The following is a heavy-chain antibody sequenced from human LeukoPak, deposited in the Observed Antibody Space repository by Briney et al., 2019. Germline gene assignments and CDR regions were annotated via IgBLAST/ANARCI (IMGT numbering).Heavy chain of an antibody. J-gene: IGHJ4*02. CDR3: ARANYEILTGYLYFDC. CDR2: IYSGGST. Sequence: GGSLRLSCAASGFTVNSNYMSWVRQAPGKGLEWVSIIYSGGSTHYGDSVKGRFTISRDNSKNTLYLQMNSLRAEDTAVYYCARANYEILTGYLYFDCWGQGTLVTVSS. V-gene: IGHV3-66*01. CDR1: GFTVNSNY. D-gene: IGHD3-9*01.